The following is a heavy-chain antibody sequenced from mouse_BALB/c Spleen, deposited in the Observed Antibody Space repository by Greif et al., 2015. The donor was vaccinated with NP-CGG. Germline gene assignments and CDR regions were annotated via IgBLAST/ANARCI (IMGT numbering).Heavy chain of an antibody. CDR2: IDPANGNT. CDR1: GFNIKDTY. Sequence: VQLQQSGAELVKPGASVKLSCTASGFNIKDTYMHWVKQRPEQGLEWIGRIDPANGNTKYDPKFQGKATITADTSSITAYLQLSSLTSEDTAVYYCARVITGYWYFDVWGAGTTVTVSS. V-gene: IGHV14-3*02. D-gene: IGHD2-4*01. CDR3: ARVITGYWYFDV. J-gene: IGHJ1*01.